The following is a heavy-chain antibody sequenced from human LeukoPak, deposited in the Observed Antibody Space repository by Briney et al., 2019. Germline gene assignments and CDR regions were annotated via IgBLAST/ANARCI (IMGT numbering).Heavy chain of an antibody. Sequence: PSQTLSLTCTVSGGSISAGDYYWSWIRQPPGKGLEWIGYIYYRGSTSYNPSLQSRVTISVDTSKNQFSLKLSSVTAADTAVYYCARGLQRGFYYFDYWGQGTLVTVSS. CDR3: ARGLQRGFYYFDY. V-gene: IGHV4-30-4*01. CDR1: GGSISAGDYY. D-gene: IGHD4-11*01. J-gene: IGHJ4*02. CDR2: IYYRGST.